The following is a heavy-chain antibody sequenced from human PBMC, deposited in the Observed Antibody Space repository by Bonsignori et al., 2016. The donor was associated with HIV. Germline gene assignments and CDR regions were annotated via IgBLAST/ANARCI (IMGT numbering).Heavy chain of an antibody. Sequence: WIRQPPGKGLEWVSAISGSGGSTYYADSVKGRFTISRDNSKNTLYLQMNSLRAEDTAVYYCAKDRPSPDITMIVVVLDYWGQGTLVTVSS. CDR3: AKDRPSPDITMIVVVLDY. CDR2: ISGSGGST. J-gene: IGHJ4*02. V-gene: IGHV3-23*01. D-gene: IGHD3-22*01.